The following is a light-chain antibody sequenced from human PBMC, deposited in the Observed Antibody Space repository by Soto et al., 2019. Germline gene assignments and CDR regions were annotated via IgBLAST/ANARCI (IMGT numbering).Light chain of an antibody. Sequence: EIVLTQSPATLSLSPGDRATLSCRASQTVSSYLAWYQQNPGQAPRLLIYDASSRATGIPARFSGGGSGTNVSPTITSLEHEDFAGYYCRQRRDWPFTFGGGTNVDIK. J-gene: IGKJ4*01. CDR3: RQRRDWPFT. CDR1: QTVSSY. V-gene: IGKV3-11*01. CDR2: DAS.